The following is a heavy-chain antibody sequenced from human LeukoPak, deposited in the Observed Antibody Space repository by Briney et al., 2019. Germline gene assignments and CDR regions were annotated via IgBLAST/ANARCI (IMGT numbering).Heavy chain of an antibody. J-gene: IGHJ5*02. Sequence: SETLSLTCTVSGGSISSYYWSWIRQPPGKGLEWIGYIYYSGSTNYNPSLKSRVTISVDTSKNQFSLKLSSVTAADTAVYYCARADSTALAFDPWGQGTLVTASS. CDR1: GGSISSYY. V-gene: IGHV4-59*01. CDR3: ARADSTALAFDP. D-gene: IGHD2-15*01. CDR2: IYYSGST.